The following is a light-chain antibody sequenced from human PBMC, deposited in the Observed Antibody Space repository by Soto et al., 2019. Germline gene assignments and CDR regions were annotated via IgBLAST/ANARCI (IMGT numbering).Light chain of an antibody. J-gene: IGLJ3*02. CDR1: SGHSSYI. CDR3: ETWDSNTRV. Sequence: QPVLTQSSSASASLGSSVKLTCTLSSGHSSYIIAWHQQQPGKAPRYLMKLEGSGSYNKGSGVPDRFSGYSSGADRYLTFAILQFEDEADYYCETWDSNTRVFGGGTKLTVL. V-gene: IGLV4-60*02. CDR2: LEGSGSY.